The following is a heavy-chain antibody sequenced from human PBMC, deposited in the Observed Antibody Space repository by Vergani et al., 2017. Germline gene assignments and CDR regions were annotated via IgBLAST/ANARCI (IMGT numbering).Heavy chain of an antibody. D-gene: IGHD6-6*01. V-gene: IGHV3-33*01. CDR3: ARDPLAARPYYFDY. CDR1: GFTFSSYG. J-gene: IGHJ4*02. CDR2: IWYDGSNK. Sequence: QVQLVESGGGVVQPGRSLRLSCAASGFTFSSYGMHWVRQAPGKGLEWVAVIWYDGSNKYYADSVKGRFTISRDNSKNTLYLQMNSLSAEDTAVYYCARDPLAARPYYFDYWGQGTLVTVSS.